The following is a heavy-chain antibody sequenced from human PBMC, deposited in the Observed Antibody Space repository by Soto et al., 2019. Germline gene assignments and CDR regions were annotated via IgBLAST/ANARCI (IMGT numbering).Heavy chain of an antibody. CDR2: IYYSGNS. Sequence: QVQLQESGPGLLKTSQTLALTCSVSGASITSDGYYWSWILQFPGKGLEWIGHIYYSGNSYYNLSLGRRLLISVDTSKNQFSLKLSSVTAADTAVYYCARTVGSGSPDFDYWGQGILVTVSS. D-gene: IGHD3-10*01. CDR1: GASITSDGYY. V-gene: IGHV4-31*03. CDR3: ARTVGSGSPDFDY. J-gene: IGHJ4*02.